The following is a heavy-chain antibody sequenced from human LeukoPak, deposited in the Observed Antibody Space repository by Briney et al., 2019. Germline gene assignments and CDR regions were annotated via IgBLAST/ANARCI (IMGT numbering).Heavy chain of an antibody. D-gene: IGHD6-13*01. Sequence: SGGSLRLSCAASGFTFSNAWMSWVRQAPGKGLEWVGRIKSKTDGGTTDYAAPVKGRFTISRDDAKRIAFLQMNSLKTEDTGVYYCSCSTWYANTKLDYWGQGTLVTVSS. V-gene: IGHV3-15*01. CDR3: SCSTWYANTKLDY. CDR2: IKSKTDGGTT. J-gene: IGHJ4*02. CDR1: GFTFSNAW.